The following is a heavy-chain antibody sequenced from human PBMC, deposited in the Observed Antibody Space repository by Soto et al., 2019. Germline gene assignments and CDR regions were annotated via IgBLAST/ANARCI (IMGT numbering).Heavy chain of an antibody. CDR1: VDSFRRSP. J-gene: IGHJ5*01. CDR2: LIPNFGTT. CDR3: ARVGGYCNENPCPRFNWFEP. Sequence: QVQLVQSGAEVKEPGSSVKVSCVTSVDSFRRSPISWLRQAPGRGLEWMGGLIPNFGTTNYAQNFQGRGTITADVSTRTVYRAMRRLISVDTVVYDSARVGGYCNENPCPRFNWFEPWGQGTGVTVSS. D-gene: IGHD2-15*01. V-gene: IGHV1-69*12.